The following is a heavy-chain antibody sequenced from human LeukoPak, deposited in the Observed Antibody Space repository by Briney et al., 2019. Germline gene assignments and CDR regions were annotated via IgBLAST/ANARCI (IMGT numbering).Heavy chain of an antibody. CDR2: ISAYNGNT. D-gene: IGHD6-19*01. CDR1: GGTFSSYA. V-gene: IGHV1-18*01. J-gene: IGHJ4*02. Sequence: SVKVSCKASGGTFSSYAISWVRQAPGQGLEWMGWISAYNGNTNYAQKLQGRVTMTTDTSTSTAYMELRSLRSDDTAVYYCAKWYSSGWYSEDYFDYWGQGTLVTVSS. CDR3: AKWYSSGWYSEDYFDY.